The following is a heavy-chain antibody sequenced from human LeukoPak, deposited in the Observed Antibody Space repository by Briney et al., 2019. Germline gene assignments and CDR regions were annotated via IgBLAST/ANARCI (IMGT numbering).Heavy chain of an antibody. J-gene: IGHJ4*02. D-gene: IGHD1-26*01. CDR1: GYTFTSYG. Sequence: GASVKVSCKASGYTFTSYGISWVRQAPGQGLEWMGWISAYNGNTNYAQKLQGRVTMTTDTSTSTAYMELRSLRSDDTAVYYCARDGIVGGSYPGPDYWGQGTLVTVSS. V-gene: IGHV1-18*01. CDR2: ISAYNGNT. CDR3: ARDGIVGGSYPGPDY.